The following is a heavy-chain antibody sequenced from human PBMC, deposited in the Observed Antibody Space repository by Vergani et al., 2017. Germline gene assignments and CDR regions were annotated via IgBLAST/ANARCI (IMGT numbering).Heavy chain of an antibody. Sequence: EVQLLESGGDLVQPGGSLRLSCAASGFTFGDYYMAWIRLAPGKGLDWVASIKRDGTETFYVDSVEGRFTISRDNAKTTLYLQMNSLRDEDRGVYYCARISGGSAPYLHYWGQGTLVTVAS. V-gene: IGHV3-7*01. D-gene: IGHD2-15*01. CDR3: ARISGGSAPYLHY. CDR1: GFTFGDYY. CDR2: IKRDGTET. J-gene: IGHJ1*01.